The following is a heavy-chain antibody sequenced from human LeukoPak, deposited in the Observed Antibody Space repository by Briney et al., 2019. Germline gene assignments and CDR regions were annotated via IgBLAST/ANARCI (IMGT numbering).Heavy chain of an antibody. V-gene: IGHV1-2*02. CDR1: EYTFTDYY. J-gene: IGHJ4*02. Sequence: GASVKVSCKASEYTFTDYYMHWVRQAPGQGLEWMGWINPNSRGTNYAQKFQGRVTMTRDTSISTAYMELSRLRSDDTAVYYCARDGIYCSGSSCYPVEIDYWGQGTLVTVSS. CDR3: ARDGIYCSGSSCYPVEIDY. CDR2: INPNSRGT. D-gene: IGHD2-15*01.